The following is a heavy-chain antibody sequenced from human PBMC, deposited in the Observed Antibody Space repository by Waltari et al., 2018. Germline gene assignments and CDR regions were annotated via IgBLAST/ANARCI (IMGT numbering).Heavy chain of an antibody. CDR1: EFTFSTYW. CDR3: ATYRWLGY. Sequence: EVQLVESGGGLVQPGGSLRRSCDVSEFTFSTYWMTWVRQASGRGLDWVANINYDGSEKNYVDSVKGRFSISRDNARNSLYLQMNSLRAEDTAVYYCATYRWLGYWGQGTLVTVSS. D-gene: IGHD3-10*01. J-gene: IGHJ4*02. CDR2: INYDGSEK. V-gene: IGHV3-7*03.